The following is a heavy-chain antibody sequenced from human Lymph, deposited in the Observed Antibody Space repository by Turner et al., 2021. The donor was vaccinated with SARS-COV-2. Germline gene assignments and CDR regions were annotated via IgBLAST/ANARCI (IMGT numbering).Heavy chain of an antibody. V-gene: IGHV3-33*01. CDR1: GFTFCSYG. Sequence: QVLLVESGGGVVQPGGSLSLSCAASGFTFCSYGMHWVRQAPGKGVGWVAFIWYERSNKYYADSVKGRFTISRDNSKNTLYLQMNSLRAEDTAVYYCARGSAGGDVWGQGTTVTVSS. CDR3: ARGSAGGDV. CDR2: IWYERSNK. D-gene: IGHD6-13*01. J-gene: IGHJ6*02.